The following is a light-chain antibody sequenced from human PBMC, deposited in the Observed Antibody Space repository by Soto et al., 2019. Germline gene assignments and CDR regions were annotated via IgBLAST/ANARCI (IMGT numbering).Light chain of an antibody. CDR1: QSISSY. J-gene: IGKJ2*01. CDR2: TAS. V-gene: IGKV1-39*01. Sequence: DIQMTQSPSSLSASVGDRVTITCRASQSISSYLNWYQHKPGKAPKLLIHTASSLESGVPSRFSGSGSETDFTLTISSLQPEDSATYYCQQSYSIPVTFGQGTK. CDR3: QQSYSIPVT.